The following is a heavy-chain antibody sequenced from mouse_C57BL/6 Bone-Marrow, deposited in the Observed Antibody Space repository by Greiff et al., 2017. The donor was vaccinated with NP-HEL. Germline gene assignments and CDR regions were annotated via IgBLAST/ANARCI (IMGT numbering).Heavy chain of an antibody. V-gene: IGHV2-2*01. D-gene: IGHD2-4*01. CDR2: IWSGGST. J-gene: IGHJ2*01. CDR1: GFSLTSYG. CDR3: ARNAMITNRGQYYFDY. Sequence: VQGVESGPGLVQPSQSLSITCTVSGFSLTSYGVHWVRQSPGKGLEWLGVIWSGGSTDYNAAFISRLGISKDNSKSQVFFKMNSLQADDTAIYYGARNAMITNRGQYYFDYWGQGTTLTVSS.